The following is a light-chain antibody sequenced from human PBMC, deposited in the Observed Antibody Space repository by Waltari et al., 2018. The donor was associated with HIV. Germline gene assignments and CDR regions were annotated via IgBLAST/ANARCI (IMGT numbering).Light chain of an antibody. J-gene: IGKJ1*01. CDR1: QNIGDN. CDR2: GAS. Sequence: DIVLTQSPRLLSLSPGERTTLSCRASQNIGDNLAWFRQKVGQPPRLLIYGASNRATGGPDRFTASGSGRDFSLIISRLEPEDFAVYYCQQYDESPVTFGPGTKVEF. CDR3: QQYDESPVT. V-gene: IGKV3-20*01.